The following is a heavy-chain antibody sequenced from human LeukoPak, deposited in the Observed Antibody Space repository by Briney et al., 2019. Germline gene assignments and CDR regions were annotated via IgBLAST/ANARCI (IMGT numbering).Heavy chain of an antibody. J-gene: IGHJ4*02. CDR1: GFTFSDHY. V-gene: IGHV3-72*01. Sequence: PGRSLGLSCAASGFTFSDHYMDWVRQTPGKGLEWVGRSRNKANSYTTEYAASVKGRFIISRDDSKNSLFLQMNSLKTDDTAVYYCTRASLSGSYFFYWGQGALVTVSS. CDR3: TRASLSGSYFFY. D-gene: IGHD1-26*01. CDR2: SRNKANSYTT.